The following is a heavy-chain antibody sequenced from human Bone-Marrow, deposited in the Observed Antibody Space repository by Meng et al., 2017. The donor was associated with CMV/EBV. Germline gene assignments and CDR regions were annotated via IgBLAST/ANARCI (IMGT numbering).Heavy chain of an antibody. D-gene: IGHD3-3*01. CDR3: ARAEGFWSGYYSFDWFDP. J-gene: IGHJ5*02. Sequence: GSLRLSCAVYGGSFSGYYWSWIRQPPGKGLEWIGEINHSGSTNYNPSLKSRVTISVDTSKNQFSLKLSSVTAADTAVYYCARAEGFWSGYYSFDWFDPWGQGTLVTVSS. CDR1: GGSFSGYY. V-gene: IGHV4-34*01. CDR2: INHSGST.